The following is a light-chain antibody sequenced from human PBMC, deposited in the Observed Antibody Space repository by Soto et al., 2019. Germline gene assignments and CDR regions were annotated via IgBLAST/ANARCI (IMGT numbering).Light chain of an antibody. CDR2: GAS. J-gene: IGKJ1*01. CDR3: QQYNNFRWT. CDR1: QSVSSN. V-gene: IGKV3-15*01. Sequence: EIVLTQSPGTLSLSPGERATLSCRASQSVSSNLAWYQQKPGQAPRLLIYGASTRATGIPARFSGSGSGTEFTLTISSLQSEDFAVYYCQQYNNFRWTFGQGTTVDIK.